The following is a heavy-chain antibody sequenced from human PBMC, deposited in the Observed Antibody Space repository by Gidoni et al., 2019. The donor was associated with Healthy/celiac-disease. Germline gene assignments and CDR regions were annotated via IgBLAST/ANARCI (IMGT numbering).Heavy chain of an antibody. CDR3: AKGRGSSWYRPTDWFDP. Sequence: EVQLLESGGGLVQPGGSLRLSCAASGFTFSSYAMSWVRQAPGKGLEWVSAISGSGGSTYYADSVKGRFTISRDNSKNTLYLQMNSLRAEDTAVYYCAKGRGSSWYRPTDWFDPWGQGTLVTVSS. D-gene: IGHD6-13*01. CDR1: GFTFSSYA. CDR2: ISGSGGST. V-gene: IGHV3-23*01. J-gene: IGHJ5*02.